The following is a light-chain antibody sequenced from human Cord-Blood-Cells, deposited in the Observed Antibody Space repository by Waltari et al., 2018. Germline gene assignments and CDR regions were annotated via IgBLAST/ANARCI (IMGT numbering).Light chain of an antibody. CDR2: GNS. CDR1: SPNTGAGY. CDR3: QSYDSSLSGWV. Sequence: QSVLTQPPSVSGAPGQRVTISCTGRSPNTGAGYIDPGNQQLPGTAPKPPIYGNSNRPSGVPDRFSGSKSGTSASLAITGLQAEDEADYYCQSYDSSLSGWVFGGGTKLTVL. V-gene: IGLV1-40*01. J-gene: IGLJ3*02.